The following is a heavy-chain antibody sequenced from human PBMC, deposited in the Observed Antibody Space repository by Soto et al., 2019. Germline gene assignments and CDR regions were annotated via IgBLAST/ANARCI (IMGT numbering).Heavy chain of an antibody. D-gene: IGHD6-6*01. Sequence: GSLRLSCATSGFTFSNYTMNWVREAPGKGLEWVASISGSGKDTFYRDSVKGRFTISRDNAESSLVLQMNSLTVDDTAVYHCARVHLVRTSSYYCGMDVWGPGTTVTSSS. V-gene: IGHV3-21*06. CDR1: GFTFSNYT. J-gene: IGHJ6*02. CDR2: ISGSGKDT. CDR3: ARVHLVRTSSYYCGMDV.